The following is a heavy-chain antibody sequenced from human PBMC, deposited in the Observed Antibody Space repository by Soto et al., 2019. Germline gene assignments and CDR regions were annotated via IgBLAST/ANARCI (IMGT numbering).Heavy chain of an antibody. D-gene: IGHD3-3*01. CDR2: IYYSGST. V-gene: IGHV4-31*03. Sequence: PSETLSLTCTLSAGSISSGGYYCSWIRQHPGKGREWIGYIYYSGSTYYNPSLKSRVTISVDTSKNQFSLKLSSVTAADTTVYYCARILGRNYYGMDVWGQGTTVTVSS. CDR1: AGSISSGGYY. J-gene: IGHJ6*02. CDR3: ARILGRNYYGMDV.